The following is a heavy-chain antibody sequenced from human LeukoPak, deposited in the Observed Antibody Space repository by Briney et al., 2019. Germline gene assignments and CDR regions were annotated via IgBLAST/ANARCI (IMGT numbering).Heavy chain of an antibody. J-gene: IGHJ4*02. CDR2: ISSSSSYI. Sequence: GGSLRLSCAASGLTFSSYSMNWVRQAPGKGLEWVSSISSSSSYIYYADSVKGRFTISRDNAKNSLYLQMNSLRAEDTAVCYCARDQGNYDFWSGYYTYYFDYWGQGTLVTVSS. D-gene: IGHD3-3*01. CDR3: ARDQGNYDFWSGYYTYYFDY. V-gene: IGHV3-21*01. CDR1: GLTFSSYS.